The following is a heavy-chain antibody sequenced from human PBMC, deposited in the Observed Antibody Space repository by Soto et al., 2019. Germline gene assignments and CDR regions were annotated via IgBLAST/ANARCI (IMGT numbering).Heavy chain of an antibody. D-gene: IGHD3-9*01. CDR2: IYYSGSI. J-gene: IGHJ3*01. Sequence: QVQLQESGPGLLKPSETLSLTCTVSGASLSSYYWSWIRQPPGKGLAWIGYIYYSGSINYNPSLKSRASISGDTSKNQFSLTLTSVTAADTAVYYCARWLTQETFDVWGQGTMVTVSS. V-gene: IGHV4-59*01. CDR1: GASLSSYY. CDR3: ARWLTQETFDV.